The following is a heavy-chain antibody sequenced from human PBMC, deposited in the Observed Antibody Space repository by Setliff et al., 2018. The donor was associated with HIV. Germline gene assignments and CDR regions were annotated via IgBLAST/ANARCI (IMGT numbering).Heavy chain of an antibody. J-gene: IGHJ3*02. CDR2: INPNSGDT. CDR3: ARRGRQQSDAFDI. V-gene: IGHV1-2*06. D-gene: IGHD6-13*01. Sequence: ASVKVSCKASGYTFTGYYVHWVRQAPGQGLEWVGRINPNSGDTNYAQKFQGRVTMTRDTSISTAYMELSRLRSDDTAVYYCARRGRQQSDAFDIWGQGTMGT. CDR1: GYTFTGYY.